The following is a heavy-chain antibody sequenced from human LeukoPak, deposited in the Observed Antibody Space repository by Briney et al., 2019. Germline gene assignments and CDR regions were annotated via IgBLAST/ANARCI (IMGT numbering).Heavy chain of an antibody. CDR3: ARGAWTAYYLDY. CDR2: IKGDGIST. J-gene: IGHJ4*02. Sequence: PGGSLRLSCEASGFTFSSYWMHWVRQAPGKGLVWVSRIKGDGISTNYADSVKGRFTISRDNAKNTVYLQMNSLRAEDTAVYYCARGAWTAYYLDYWGRGTLVTVSS. V-gene: IGHV3-74*01. D-gene: IGHD3/OR15-3a*01. CDR1: GFTFSSYW.